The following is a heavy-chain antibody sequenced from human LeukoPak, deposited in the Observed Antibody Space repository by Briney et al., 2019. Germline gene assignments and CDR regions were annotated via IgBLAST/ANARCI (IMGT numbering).Heavy chain of an antibody. D-gene: IGHD3-3*01. CDR3: ATDPRTTVFGTFRYYYMDV. V-gene: IGHV1-2*02. CDR2: INPDSGYT. Sequence: ASVKVSCKTSGYTFTDYYIHWVRQAPGQGLEWMGWINPDSGYTNYAQKFQGRVTMTRDTSINTAYMELSRLTSDDTAVYYCATDPRTTVFGTFRYYYMDVWGKGNTVAVSS. CDR1: GYTFTDYY. J-gene: IGHJ6*03.